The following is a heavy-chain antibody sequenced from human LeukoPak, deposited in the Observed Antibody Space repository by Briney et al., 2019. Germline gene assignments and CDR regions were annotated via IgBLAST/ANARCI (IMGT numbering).Heavy chain of an antibody. CDR3: ARDLYYDSSGYSGPSDY. D-gene: IGHD3-22*01. CDR2: IYSGGST. Sequence: GGSLRLSCAASGFTFSSNYMSWVRQAPGKGLEWVSVIYSGGSTYYADSVKGRFTISRDNSKNTLYLQMNSLRAEDTAVYYCARDLYYDSSGYSGPSDYWGQGTLVTVSS. J-gene: IGHJ4*02. CDR1: GFTFSSNY. V-gene: IGHV3-53*01.